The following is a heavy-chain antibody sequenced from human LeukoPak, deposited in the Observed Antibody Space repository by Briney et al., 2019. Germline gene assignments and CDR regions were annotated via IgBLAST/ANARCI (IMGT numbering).Heavy chain of an antibody. CDR1: GGSISSGDYY. D-gene: IGHD1-7*01. CDR2: IYYSGGT. CDR3: ARDPRDGTTPFDY. Sequence: SETLSLTCTVSGGSISSGDYYWSWIRQPPGKGLEWIGYIYYSGGTYYNPSLKSRVTISVDTSKNQFSLKLSSVTAADTAVYYCARDPRDGTTPFDYWGQGTLVTVSS. V-gene: IGHV4-30-4*08. J-gene: IGHJ4*02.